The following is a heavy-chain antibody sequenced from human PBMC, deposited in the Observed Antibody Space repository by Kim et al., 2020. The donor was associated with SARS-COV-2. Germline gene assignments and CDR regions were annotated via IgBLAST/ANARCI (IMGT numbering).Heavy chain of an antibody. J-gene: IGHJ6*02. CDR1: GGTFSSYA. Sequence: SVKVSCKASGGTFSSYAISWVRQAPGQGLEWMGRIIPILGIANYAQKFQGRVTITADKSTSTAYMELSSLRSEDTAVYYCASVRKRGYCSSTSCYGYGMDVWGQGTTVTVSS. D-gene: IGHD2-2*01. CDR3: ASVRKRGYCSSTSCYGYGMDV. V-gene: IGHV1-69*04. CDR2: IIPILGIA.